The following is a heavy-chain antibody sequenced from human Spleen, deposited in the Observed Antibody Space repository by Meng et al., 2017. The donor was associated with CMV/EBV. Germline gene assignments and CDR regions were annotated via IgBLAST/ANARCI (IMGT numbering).Heavy chain of an antibody. CDR1: GYTFPNYV. CDR2: INANNRNT. J-gene: IGHJ4*02. Sequence: KGSGYTFPNYVITWVRQAPGQGLEWMGWINANNRNTNYAQKVRSRITMTTDTSTSTDYMELRSLRSDDTAVYYCARIRYGSNSFNYWGQGTLVTVSS. D-gene: IGHD3-10*01. CDR3: ARIRYGSNSFNY. V-gene: IGHV1-18*01.